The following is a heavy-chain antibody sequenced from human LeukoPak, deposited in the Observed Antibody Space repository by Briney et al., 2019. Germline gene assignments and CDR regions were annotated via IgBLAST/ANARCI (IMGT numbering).Heavy chain of an antibody. J-gene: IGHJ4*02. V-gene: IGHV3-30-3*01. CDR1: GFTFSSYA. CDR2: ISYDGSNK. D-gene: IGHD1-26*01. CDR3: ASGSYSGY. Sequence: GRSPRLSCAASGFTFSSYAMHWVRQAPGKGLEWVAVISYDGSNKYYADSVKGRFTISRDNSKNTLYLQMNSLRAEDTAVYYCASGSYSGYWGQGTLVTVSS.